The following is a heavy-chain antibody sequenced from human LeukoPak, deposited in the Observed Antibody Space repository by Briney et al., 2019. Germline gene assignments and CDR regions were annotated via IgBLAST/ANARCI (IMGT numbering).Heavy chain of an antibody. CDR3: ARDLRGYSYGSDYFYY. D-gene: IGHD5-18*01. Sequence: PSETLSLTCTVSGGSISSYYWSWIRQPPGKGLEWIGYIYYSGSTNYNPSLKSRVTISVDTSKNQFSLKLSSVTAADTAVYYCARDLRGYSYGSDYFYYWGQGTLVTVSS. CDR1: GGSISSYY. V-gene: IGHV4-59*01. J-gene: IGHJ4*02. CDR2: IYYSGST.